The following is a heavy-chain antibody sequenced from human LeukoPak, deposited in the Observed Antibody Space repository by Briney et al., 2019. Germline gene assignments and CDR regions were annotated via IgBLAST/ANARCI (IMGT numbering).Heavy chain of an antibody. Sequence: PGGSLRLSCAASGFIFSSSGMHWVRQTPGKGLEWVGIIRYDGSNKYYADSVKGRFTISRDNAKNTVYLQMNSLRVEDTAVYYCARDQGTSGGWPAVGRMGYFDYWGQGTLVTVSS. V-gene: IGHV3-30*02. D-gene: IGHD6-19*01. CDR1: GFIFSSSG. CDR2: IRYDGSNK. CDR3: ARDQGTSGGWPAVGRMGYFDY. J-gene: IGHJ4*02.